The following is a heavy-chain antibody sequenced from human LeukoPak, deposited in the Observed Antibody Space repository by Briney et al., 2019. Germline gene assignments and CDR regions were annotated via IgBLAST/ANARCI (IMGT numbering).Heavy chain of an antibody. V-gene: IGHV3-21*04. Sequence: GGSLRLSCAASGFTFSSYSMNWVRQAPGKGLEWVSSISSSSSYIYYADSVKGRFTISRDNSKNTLYLQMNSLRAEDTAVYYCASNPQSYRYYFDYWGQGTLVTVSS. J-gene: IGHJ4*02. CDR1: GFTFSSYS. CDR2: ISSSSSYI. D-gene: IGHD3-16*02. CDR3: ASNPQSYRYYFDY.